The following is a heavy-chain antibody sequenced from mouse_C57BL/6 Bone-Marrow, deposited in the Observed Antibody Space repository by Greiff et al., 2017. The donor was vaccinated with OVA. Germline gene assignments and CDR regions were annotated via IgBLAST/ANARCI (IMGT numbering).Heavy chain of an antibody. CDR2: ISNGGGST. CDR1: GFTFSDYY. J-gene: IGHJ4*01. V-gene: IGHV5-12*01. CDR3: ARGLRLYAMDY. D-gene: IGHD3-1*01. Sequence: EVKLMESGGGLVQPGGSLKLSCAASGFTFSDYYMYWVRQTPEKRLEWVAYISNGGGSTYYPDTVKGRFTISRDNAKNTLYRQMSRLKSEDTAMYYCARGLRLYAMDYWGQGTSVTVSS.